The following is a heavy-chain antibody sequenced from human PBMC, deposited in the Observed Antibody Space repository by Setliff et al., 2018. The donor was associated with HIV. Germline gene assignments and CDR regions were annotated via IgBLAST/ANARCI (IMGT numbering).Heavy chain of an antibody. D-gene: IGHD2-15*01. CDR2: ITSSSSYI. J-gene: IGHJ6*02. CDR1: GFTFSTYS. V-gene: IGHV3-21*01. Sequence: GGPLRLSCAASGFTFSTYSMIWVRQAPGKGLEWVASITSSSSYINYADSVKGRFTISRDNAKNSLYLQMNSLRAEDTAVYYCARDPDGCSGGSCPRYYYYGMDVWGQGTTVTVSS. CDR3: ARDPDGCSGGSCPRYYYYGMDV.